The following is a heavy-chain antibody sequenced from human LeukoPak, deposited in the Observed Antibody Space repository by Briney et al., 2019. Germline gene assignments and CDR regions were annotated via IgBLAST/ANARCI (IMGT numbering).Heavy chain of an antibody. CDR3: TTYSSGSFGY. D-gene: IGHD3-22*01. Sequence: GGSLRLSCAVSGFAFNNAWMSWVRQAPGKGLEWVGRIYSKTDGGTTDYAAPVKGRFTISGDDSKTMLYLQMNSLKTEDTAVYYCTTYSSGSFGYWGQGTLVTVSS. J-gene: IGHJ4*02. CDR2: IYSKTDGGTT. CDR1: GFAFNNAW. V-gene: IGHV3-15*01.